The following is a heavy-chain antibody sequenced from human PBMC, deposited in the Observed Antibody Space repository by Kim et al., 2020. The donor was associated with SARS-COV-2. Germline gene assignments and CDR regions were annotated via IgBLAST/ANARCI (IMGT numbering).Heavy chain of an antibody. CDR2: IYYSGST. J-gene: IGHJ4*02. D-gene: IGHD6-13*01. Sequence: SETLSLTCTVSGGSISSSSYYWGWIRQPPGKGLEWIGSIYYSGSTYYNPSLKSRVTISVDTSKNQFSLKLSSVTAADTAVYYCARELGPGAYSSSWNHIDYWGQGTLVTVSS. CDR3: ARELGPGAYSSSWNHIDY. CDR1: GGSISSSSYY. V-gene: IGHV4-39*07.